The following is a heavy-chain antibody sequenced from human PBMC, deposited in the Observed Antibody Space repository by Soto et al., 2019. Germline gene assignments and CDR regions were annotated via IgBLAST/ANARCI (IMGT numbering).Heavy chain of an antibody. CDR3: ARDPPAGYSSGWYYYYYGMEV. J-gene: IGHJ6*02. CDR2: IIPIFGTA. D-gene: IGHD6-19*01. CDR1: GGTFSSYA. V-gene: IGHV1-69*01. Sequence: QVQLVQSGAEVKKPGSSVKVSCKASGGTFSSYAISWVRQAPGQGLEWMGGIIPIFGTANYAQKFQGRVTITAEESTSTAYMELSSLRSEDTAVYYCARDPPAGYSSGWYYYYYGMEVWGPGTTVTVSS.